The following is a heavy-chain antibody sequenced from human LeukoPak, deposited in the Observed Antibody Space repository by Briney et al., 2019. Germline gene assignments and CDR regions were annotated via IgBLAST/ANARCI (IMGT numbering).Heavy chain of an antibody. CDR3: ARRMVRGVITRADWFDL. Sequence: GGSLRLSCAASGFTFSHYGLHWVRQAPGKGLEWVAVIWYDGSNKYHADSVKGRFTVSRDNAKNSLYLQMSSLRAEDTAVYYCARRMVRGVITRADWFDLWGQGTLVTVSS. CDR1: GFTFSHYG. D-gene: IGHD3-10*01. J-gene: IGHJ5*02. CDR2: IWYDGSNK. V-gene: IGHV3-33*01.